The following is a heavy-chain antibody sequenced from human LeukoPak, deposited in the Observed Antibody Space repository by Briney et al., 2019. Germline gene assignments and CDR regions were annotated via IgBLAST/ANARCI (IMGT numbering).Heavy chain of an antibody. D-gene: IGHD6-13*01. J-gene: IGHJ4*02. V-gene: IGHV3-23*01. CDR2: VIGSGGTT. CDR3: ATHLYSTSWYSPPYF. CDR1: GFTFSSYA. Sequence: GGSLRLSCAASGFTFSSYAMSWVRQAPGKGLEWVSGVIGSGGTTYYADSVKGRFTISRDNSKNTLYLQMNSPRADDTAVYYCATHLYSTSWYSPPYFWGQGTLVTVSS.